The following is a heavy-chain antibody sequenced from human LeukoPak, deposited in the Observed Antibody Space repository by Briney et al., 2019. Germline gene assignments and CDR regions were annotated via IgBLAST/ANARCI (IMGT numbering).Heavy chain of an antibody. Sequence: VGGLRVSFVASVFIFSDCNMHWVGQAPWKGLEWIYSISGDGSRRSYADRVKGRVTISRENTKISVYLQMNSLRTGDIVFYYCAKDVSGSIDSWGQGTMVTVSS. CDR2: ISGDGSRR. V-gene: IGHV3-43*02. D-gene: IGHD5/OR15-5a*01. CDR1: VFIFSDCN. J-gene: IGHJ4*02. CDR3: AKDVSGSIDS.